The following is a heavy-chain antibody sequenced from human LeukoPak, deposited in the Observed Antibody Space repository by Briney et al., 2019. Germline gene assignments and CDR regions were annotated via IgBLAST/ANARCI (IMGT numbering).Heavy chain of an antibody. CDR1: GFSFSSYA. CDR2: ISTNGGST. J-gene: IGHJ4*02. CDR3: ARVFNADYADYFDY. Sequence: GGSLRLSCAASGFSFSSYAMHWVRQAPGKGLEFVSAISTNGGSTYYANSVKGRFTISRDNSKNTLYLQMGSLRAEDMAVYYCARVFNADYADYFDYWGQGTLVTVSS. D-gene: IGHD3-16*01. V-gene: IGHV3-64*01.